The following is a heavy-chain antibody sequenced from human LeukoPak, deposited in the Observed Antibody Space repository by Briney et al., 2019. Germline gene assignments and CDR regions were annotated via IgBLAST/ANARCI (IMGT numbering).Heavy chain of an antibody. J-gene: IGHJ4*02. CDR1: GFTFDDYA. D-gene: IGHD3-9*01. CDR3: AKSRDILTGYSPSYFDY. Sequence: PGGSLRLSCAASGFTFDDYAMHWVRQAPGKGLEWVSGISWNSGSIGYADSVKGRFTISRDNAKNSLYLQMNSLRAEDTALYYCAKSRDILTGYSPSYFDYWGQGTLVTVSS. V-gene: IGHV3-9*01. CDR2: ISWNSGSI.